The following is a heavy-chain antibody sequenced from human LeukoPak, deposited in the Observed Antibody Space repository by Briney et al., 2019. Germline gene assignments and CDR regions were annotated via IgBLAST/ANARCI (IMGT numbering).Heavy chain of an antibody. CDR3: ARIVVVIYDAFDI. D-gene: IGHD3-22*01. J-gene: IGHJ3*02. CDR1: GGSISSYY. CDR2: IYYSGST. V-gene: IGHV4-59*12. Sequence: ETLSLTCTVSGGSISSYYWSWIRQPPGKGLEWIGYIYYSGSTNYNPSLKSRVTISVVKSKNQFSLKLSSVTAADTAVYYCARIVVVIYDAFDIWGQGTMVTVSS.